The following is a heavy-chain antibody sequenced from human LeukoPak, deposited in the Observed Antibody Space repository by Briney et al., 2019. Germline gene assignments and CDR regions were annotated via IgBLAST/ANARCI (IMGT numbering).Heavy chain of an antibody. Sequence: SETLSLTCAVYGGSFSGYYWSWIRQPPGKGLEWIGEINHNGSTNYNPSLKSRVTISVDTSKNQFSLKLSSVTAADTAVYYCARGGYYDFWSGYPYYFDYWGQGTLVTVSS. J-gene: IGHJ4*02. D-gene: IGHD3-3*01. CDR1: GGSFSGYY. CDR3: ARGGYYDFWSGYPYYFDY. CDR2: INHNGST. V-gene: IGHV4-34*01.